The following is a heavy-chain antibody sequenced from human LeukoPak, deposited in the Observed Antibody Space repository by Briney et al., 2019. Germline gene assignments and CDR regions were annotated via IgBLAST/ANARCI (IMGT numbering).Heavy chain of an antibody. D-gene: IGHD5-24*01. J-gene: IGHJ4*02. CDR3: ARVGRDAYTLPY. CDR2: INPNSGGT. CDR1: GYTFTGYS. V-gene: IGHV1-2*02. Sequence: ASVKVPCKASGYTFTGYSMHWVRQAPGQGLEWMGWINPNSGGTNYAQKFQGRVTMTRDTSISTAYMELSSLRFDDTAVYYCARVGRDAYTLPYWGQGTLVTVSS.